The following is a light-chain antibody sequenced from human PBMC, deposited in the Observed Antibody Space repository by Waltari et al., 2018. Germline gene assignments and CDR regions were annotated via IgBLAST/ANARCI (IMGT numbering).Light chain of an antibody. J-gene: IGLJ3*02. CDR1: TGAVTNGPP. CDR2: DTT. CDR3: FLSYGGARV. Sequence: QAVVTQEPSLTVSPGGTVTLPCCSSTGAVTNGPPPYWSQQKRGQAPRTLIYDTTDRHSWTPARFSGSLLGGKAALTLSGAQPEDEADYYCFLSYGGARVFGGGTKLTVL. V-gene: IGLV7-46*01.